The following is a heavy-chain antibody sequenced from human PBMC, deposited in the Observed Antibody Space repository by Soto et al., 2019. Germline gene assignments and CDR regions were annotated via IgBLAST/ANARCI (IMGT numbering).Heavy chain of an antibody. CDR3: AKRWAMVLSTQAAIDY. V-gene: IGHV3-30*18. D-gene: IGHD5-18*01. CDR1: GFTFSSYG. J-gene: IGHJ4*02. Sequence: PGGSLRLSCGASGFTFSSYGMHWVRQAPGKGLEWVAVISYDGSNKYYADSVKGRFTISRDNSKNTLYLQMNSLRAEDTAVYYCAKRWAMVLSTQAAIDYWGQGTLVTVSS. CDR2: ISYDGSNK.